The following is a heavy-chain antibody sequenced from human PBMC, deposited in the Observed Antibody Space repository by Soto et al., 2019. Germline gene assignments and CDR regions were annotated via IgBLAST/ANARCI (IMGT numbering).Heavy chain of an antibody. J-gene: IGHJ6*02. CDR2: INHSGST. CDR3: ASSKDGSGSFDLDL. D-gene: IGHD3-10*01. Sequence: SETLSLTCAVYGGSFSGYYWSWIRQPTGKGLEWIGEINHSGSTNYNPSLKSRVTISVDTSKNQFSLKLSSVTAADTAVYYCASSKDGSGSFDLDLWGQGTTVTVSS. V-gene: IGHV4-34*01. CDR1: GGSFSGYY.